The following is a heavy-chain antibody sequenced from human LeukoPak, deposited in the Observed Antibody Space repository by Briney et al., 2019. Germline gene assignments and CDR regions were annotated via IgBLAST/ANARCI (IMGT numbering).Heavy chain of an antibody. D-gene: IGHD7-27*01. J-gene: IGHJ4*02. CDR3: ARDALWGSGDY. CDR2: ISSSSDII. Sequence: GGSLRLSCAASGFTFSTRSMNWVRQAPGKGLEWVSYISSSSDIIHYADSVKGRFTISRDNAKNSLYLQMNSLRAEDTAVYYCARDALWGSGDYWGQGTLVTVSS. CDR1: GFTFSTRS. V-gene: IGHV3-48*04.